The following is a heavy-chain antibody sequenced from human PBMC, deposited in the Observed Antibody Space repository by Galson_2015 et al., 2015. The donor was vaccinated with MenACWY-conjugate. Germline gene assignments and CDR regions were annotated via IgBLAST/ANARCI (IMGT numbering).Heavy chain of an antibody. J-gene: IGHJ4*02. CDR2: LNPDTGAA. CDR1: GYTFTNYF. CDR3: ATQQEGFCSPNSCFSPYSSSWYHSFFDQ. V-gene: IGHV1-46*01. D-gene: IGHD2-2*01. Sequence: SVKVSCKASGYTFTNYFIHWLRQAPGQGLEWMGILNPDTGAATFPQLFLDRVAMTRDTSTSTAYMELISLTSADTAVYYCATQQEGFCSPNSCFSPYSSSWYHSFFDQCGQGTLIPVSS.